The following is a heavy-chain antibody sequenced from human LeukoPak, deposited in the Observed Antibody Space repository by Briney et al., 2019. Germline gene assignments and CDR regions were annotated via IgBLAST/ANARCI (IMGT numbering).Heavy chain of an antibody. Sequence: GGSLRLSCAVSGFTFSNYWMNWVRQARGKGLEWVANIKEDGSQKYYVESVKGRFTVSRDNAKNSVYLQMSSLRDEDTAVYYCARGLNTSPGVDYWGQGTLVTVSS. V-gene: IGHV3-7*01. CDR1: GFTFSNYW. CDR3: ARGLNTSPGVDY. CDR2: IKEDGSQK. D-gene: IGHD3-16*01. J-gene: IGHJ4*02.